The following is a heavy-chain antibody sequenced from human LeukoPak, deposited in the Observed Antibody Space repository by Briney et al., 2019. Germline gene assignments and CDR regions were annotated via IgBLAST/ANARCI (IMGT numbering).Heavy chain of an antibody. J-gene: IGHJ4*02. CDR2: ITSRSGTI. CDR1: GFPFSSHA. Sequence: AGGSLRLSCAASGFPFSSHAMGWVRQAPGKGLQWVAYITSRSGTIYYADSVRGRFTISRDNAENALYLQMNSLRDEDTAVYYCATRGPATVPGVFDYWGQGTLVTVSS. V-gene: IGHV3-48*02. CDR3: ATRGPATVPGVFDY. D-gene: IGHD2-2*01.